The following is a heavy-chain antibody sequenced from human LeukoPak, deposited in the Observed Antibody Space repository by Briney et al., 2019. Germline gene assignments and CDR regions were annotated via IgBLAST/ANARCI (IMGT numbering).Heavy chain of an antibody. CDR1: GYTFTSYG. J-gene: IGHJ6*02. V-gene: IGHV1-18*01. CDR3: ARGGPFEDYYYGMDV. Sequence: ASVKVSCKASGYTFTSYGISWVRQAPAQGLEWMGWINAYNGNTNYAQKLQGRVTMTTDTSTSTAYMELRSLRSDDTAVYYCARGGPFEDYYYGMDVWGQGTTVTVSS. CDR2: INAYNGNT. D-gene: IGHD3-9*01.